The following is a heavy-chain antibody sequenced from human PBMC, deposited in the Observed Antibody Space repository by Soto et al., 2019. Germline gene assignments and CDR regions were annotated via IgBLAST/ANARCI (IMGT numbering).Heavy chain of an antibody. CDR1: GYTFNSCG. CDR3: ARDSYWGPVKPLDI. J-gene: IGHJ3*02. CDR2: ISAYNGNT. D-gene: IGHD3-10*01. V-gene: IGHV1-18*01. Sequence: GASVKVCCKASGYTFNSCGIRWVRQEQRQGLEWMGWISAYNGNTNYAQKLQGRVTMTTDTSTSTAYMELRSLRSDDTAVYYCARDSYWGPVKPLDIWGQGTMVTVSS.